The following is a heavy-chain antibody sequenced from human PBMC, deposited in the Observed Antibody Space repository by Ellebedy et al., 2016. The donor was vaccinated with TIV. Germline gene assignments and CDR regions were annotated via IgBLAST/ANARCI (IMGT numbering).Heavy chain of an antibody. CDR1: GDSVSTDSAA. V-gene: IGHV6-1*01. CDR3: ARDFIGAAGRRSFDL. D-gene: IGHD6-13*01. Sequence: SQTLSLTCALSGDSVSTDSAAWNWIRQSPSRGLEWLGRTYYMSKWFNDYAVSLKSRITINPDTSKNQISLQLNSVTPEDTAVYYCARDFIGAAGRRSFDLWGQGTMVTVSS. J-gene: IGHJ3*01. CDR2: TYYMSKWFN.